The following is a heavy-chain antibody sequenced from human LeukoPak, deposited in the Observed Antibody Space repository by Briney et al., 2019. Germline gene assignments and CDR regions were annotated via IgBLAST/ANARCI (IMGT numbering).Heavy chain of an antibody. V-gene: IGHV3-48*02. J-gene: IGHJ4*02. Sequence: GQSLRLSCVVSRLTLSNFATNWVRPASGKGLEWISYNSASSSSIYYADAVKGRFTISRDTAKNSLSLQINSLRDEDTAVFYCARDAGTGYFDYWGQGTLVTVSS. CDR3: ARDAGTGYFDY. CDR2: NSASSSSI. CDR1: RLTLSNFA. D-gene: IGHD1-1*01.